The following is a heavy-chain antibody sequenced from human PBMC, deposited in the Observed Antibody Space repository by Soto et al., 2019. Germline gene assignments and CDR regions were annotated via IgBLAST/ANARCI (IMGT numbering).Heavy chain of an antibody. V-gene: IGHV1-46*03. J-gene: IGHJ6*03. Sequence: ASVKVSCKASGYTFTSYYMHWVRQAPGQGLEWMGIINPSGGNTSYAQKFQGRVTMTRDTSTSTAYMELRSLRSDDTAVYYCAGSSSWGYYYYMDVWGKGTTVTVSS. CDR3: AGSSSWGYYYYMDV. D-gene: IGHD6-13*01. CDR2: INPSGGNT. CDR1: GYTFTSYY.